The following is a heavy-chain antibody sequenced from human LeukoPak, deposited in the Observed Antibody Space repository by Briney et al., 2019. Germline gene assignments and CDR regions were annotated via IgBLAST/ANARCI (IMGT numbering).Heavy chain of an antibody. D-gene: IGHD1-26*01. V-gene: IGHV3-33*01. CDR1: GFTFSSYG. Sequence: GGSLRLSCAASGFTFSSYGMHWVRQAPGKGLEWVAVIWYDGSNKYYADSVKGRFTISRDNSKNTLYLQMNSLRAEDTAVYYCARDPMMYSGSCYLDYWGQGTLVTVSS. CDR2: IWYDGSNK. J-gene: IGHJ4*02. CDR3: ARDPMMYSGSCYLDY.